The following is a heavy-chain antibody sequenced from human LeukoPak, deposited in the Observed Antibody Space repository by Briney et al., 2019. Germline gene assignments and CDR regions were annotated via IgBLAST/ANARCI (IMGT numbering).Heavy chain of an antibody. CDR2: IIPDGDKI. J-gene: IGHJ4*02. CDR3: AREDGTFDY. CDR1: GFTVSSNY. D-gene: IGHD6-6*01. Sequence: GGSLRLSCAASGFTVSSNYMSWVRQAPGKGLEWVTNIIPDGDKIHYVDSVKGRFTISRDNAKNSLYLQMTNLRDDDTAVYYCAREDGTFDYWGQGTLVRVSS. V-gene: IGHV3-7*01.